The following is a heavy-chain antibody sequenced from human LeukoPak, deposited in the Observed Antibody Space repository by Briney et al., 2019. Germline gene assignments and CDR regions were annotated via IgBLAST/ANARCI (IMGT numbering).Heavy chain of an antibody. V-gene: IGHV3-23*01. J-gene: IGHJ6*03. CDR1: GFTFSSYG. CDR3: ARDPRRVLRFLEWLTDYYYYYMDV. Sequence: PGGTLRLSCAASGFTFSSYGMSWVRQAPGKGLEWVSAISGSGGSTYYADSVKGRFTISRDNSKNTLYLQMNSLRAEDTAVYYCARDPRRVLRFLEWLTDYYYYYMDVWGKGTTVTVSS. D-gene: IGHD3-3*01. CDR2: ISGSGGST.